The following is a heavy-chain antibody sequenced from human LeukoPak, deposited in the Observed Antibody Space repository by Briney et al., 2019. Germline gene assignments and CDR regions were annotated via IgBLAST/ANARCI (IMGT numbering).Heavy chain of an antibody. CDR2: IKLDGSEK. Sequence: GGSLRLSCETSGFTFRTYAMNWVRQAPGKGLEWVANIKLDGSEKNYVDSVKGRFTISRDNTKNSLYLQMNSLRAEDTAVFYCARDQYDTWSRRGNFDSWGQGTLVIVSS. CDR3: ARDQYDTWSRRGNFDS. J-gene: IGHJ4*02. D-gene: IGHD3-3*01. V-gene: IGHV3-7*03. CDR1: GFTFRTYA.